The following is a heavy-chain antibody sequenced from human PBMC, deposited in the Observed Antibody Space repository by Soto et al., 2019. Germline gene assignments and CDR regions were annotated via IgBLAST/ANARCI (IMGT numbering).Heavy chain of an antibody. D-gene: IGHD2-8*01. CDR1: GYSFTSYW. V-gene: IGHV5-51*01. CDR2: IYPGDSDT. Sequence: GESLKISCKGSGYSFTSYWIGWVRQMPGKGLEWMGIIYPGDSDTRYSPSFQGQVTISADKSISTAYLQWRSLKASDTAMYYCARPSNPGAGFDLHDYYGMDAWGQGTMATV. J-gene: IGHJ6*02. CDR3: ARPSNPGAGFDLHDYYGMDA.